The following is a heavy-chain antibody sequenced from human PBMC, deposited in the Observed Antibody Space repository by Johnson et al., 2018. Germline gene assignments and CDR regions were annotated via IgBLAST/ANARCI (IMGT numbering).Heavy chain of an antibody. CDR1: GFTFDESA. J-gene: IGHJ6*03. D-gene: IGHD3-22*01. Sequence: VQLVQSGGGLVQXGGSLRLSCAASGFTFDESAMHWVRQPPRKGLEWVSGISWSSEGIGYADSVKGRLTSSRDNAKNSLYLQMNSLRPEDTAFYYCAKSGSVHHYDDYYFYMDVWGKGTTVTVSS. V-gene: IGHV3-9*01. CDR3: AKSGSVHHYDDYYFYMDV. CDR2: ISWSSEGI.